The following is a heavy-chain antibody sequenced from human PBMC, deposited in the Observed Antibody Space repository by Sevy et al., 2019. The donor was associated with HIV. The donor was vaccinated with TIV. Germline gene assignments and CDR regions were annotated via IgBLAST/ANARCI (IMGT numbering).Heavy chain of an antibody. D-gene: IGHD2-2*02. Sequence: SETLSLTCKVSGGSISSYYWTWIRQPPGKGLEWLAYIYHSGTTTYNPSLKSRLAISLDTSKNQLSLKLSSVTAADTAIYYCARDQTTIPRALDSWGQGILVTVSS. J-gene: IGHJ4*02. CDR2: IYHSGTT. V-gene: IGHV4-59*01. CDR3: ARDQTTIPRALDS. CDR1: GGSISSYY.